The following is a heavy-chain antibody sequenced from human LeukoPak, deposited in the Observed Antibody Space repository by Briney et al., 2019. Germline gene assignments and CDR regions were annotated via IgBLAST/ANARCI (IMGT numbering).Heavy chain of an antibody. CDR1: GFIFSSYA. J-gene: IGHJ3*02. D-gene: IGHD3-22*01. Sequence: GGSLRLSCAASGFIFSSYAMHWVRQAPGKGLEWVAVISYDGSNKYYADSVKGRFTISRDNSKNTLYLQMNSLRAEDTAVYYCARNLVVITLEDAFDIWGQGTMVTVSS. CDR3: ARNLVVITLEDAFDI. V-gene: IGHV3-30*04. CDR2: ISYDGSNK.